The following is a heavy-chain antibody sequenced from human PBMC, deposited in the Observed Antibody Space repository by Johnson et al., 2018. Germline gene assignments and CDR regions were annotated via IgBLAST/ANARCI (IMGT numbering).Heavy chain of an antibody. V-gene: IGHV3-48*01. Sequence: EVQLVESGGGLVKPGGSLRLSCAASGFTFSSYSMNWVRQAPGKGLEWVSYISSSSSTIYYADSVKGRFTISRDNAKNSLYLQMNSLRAEDTAVYYCARDRGEDYYYGMDVWGQGTTVTVSS. CDR1: GFTFSSYS. CDR3: ARDRGEDYYYGMDV. CDR2: ISSSSSTI. D-gene: IGHD3-16*01. J-gene: IGHJ6*02.